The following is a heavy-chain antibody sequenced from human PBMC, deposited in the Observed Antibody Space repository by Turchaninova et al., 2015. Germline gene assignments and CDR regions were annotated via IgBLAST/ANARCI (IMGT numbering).Heavy chain of an antibody. CDR3: ARDDSAVAWTRAHRY. J-gene: IGHJ4*02. Sequence: QLHLQESGPGLVKPSETLSLTCSVSGGSPSSGDYYWGWIRQPPGKGLEWIASIYSSGGTFYNPSLESRVTISADTSNKQFFLRLTSVTAADTAVYYCARDDSAVAWTRAHRYWGQGALVTVS. D-gene: IGHD6-19*01. CDR2: IYSSGGT. CDR1: GGSPSSGDYY. V-gene: IGHV4-39*07.